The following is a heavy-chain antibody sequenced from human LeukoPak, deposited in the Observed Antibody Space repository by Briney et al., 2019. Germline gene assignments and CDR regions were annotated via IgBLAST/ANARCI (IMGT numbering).Heavy chain of an antibody. J-gene: IGHJ4*02. CDR2: IYYSGST. Sequence: SETLSLTCAVSGASISGSGYYWGWIRQPPGKGLEWIGNIYYSGSTYYNASLQSRVTISIDTSKNQFSLRLNSVTAADTAVYYCARHGTYYYDSSGYYWDYWGQGTLVTVSS. CDR3: ARHGTYYYDSSGYYWDY. D-gene: IGHD3-22*01. V-gene: IGHV4-39*01. CDR1: GASISGSGYY.